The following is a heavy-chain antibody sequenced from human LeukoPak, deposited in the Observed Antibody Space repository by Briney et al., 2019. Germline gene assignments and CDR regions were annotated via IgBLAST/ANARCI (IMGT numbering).Heavy chain of an antibody. J-gene: IGHJ4*02. CDR1: GGTFSSYA. CDR2: IIPIFGTA. Sequence: ASVKVSCKASGGTFSSYAISWVRQAPGQGLEWMGGIIPIFGTADYAQKFQGRGTITTDESTSTAYMELSSLRSEDTAVYYCARAGRGSYLRGSLNYWGQGTLVTVSS. D-gene: IGHD1-26*01. V-gene: IGHV1-69*05. CDR3: ARAGRGSYLRGSLNY.